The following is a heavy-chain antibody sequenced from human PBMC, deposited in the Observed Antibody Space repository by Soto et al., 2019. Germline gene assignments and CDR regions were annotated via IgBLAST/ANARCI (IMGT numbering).Heavy chain of an antibody. CDR3: AREMWTRTGPQNFFDY. Sequence: QVQLVQSEGEVRQPGASVKVSCRASGYTFTSYGIIWVRQAPGQGLEWMGYISPSSGVIRYAQNLQGRVTLTTDTSTTTAYMELRSLSSDDTAVYYCAREMWTRTGPQNFFDYWGLGALVTVSS. D-gene: IGHD2-21*01. V-gene: IGHV1-18*01. CDR2: ISPSSGVI. CDR1: GYTFTSYG. J-gene: IGHJ4*02.